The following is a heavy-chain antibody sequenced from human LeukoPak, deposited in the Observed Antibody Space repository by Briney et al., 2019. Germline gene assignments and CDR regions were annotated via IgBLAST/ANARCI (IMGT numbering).Heavy chain of an antibody. Sequence: SVKVSCKASGGTFISYAIRWGRQAPGQGREGMGGIIPIFGIANYAQKFQGRVTITADKSTSTAYMELSSLRSEDTAVYYCARTNDYYYDSSGYIDYWGQGTLVTVSS. V-gene: IGHV1-69*10. CDR2: IIPIFGIA. CDR3: ARTNDYYYDSSGYIDY. CDR1: GGTFISYA. D-gene: IGHD3-22*01. J-gene: IGHJ4*02.